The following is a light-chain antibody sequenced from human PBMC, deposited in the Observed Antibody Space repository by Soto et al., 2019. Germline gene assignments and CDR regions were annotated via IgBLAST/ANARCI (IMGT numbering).Light chain of an antibody. Sequence: DIQMTQSPSSLSASVGDRVTITCRARQGMSTCLAWYQQKTGKVPKLLIYAASTLQSGVPSRFSGSGSGTDFTLTITSLQPEDVATYYCQKYNSAPWTFGQGTKVEIK. CDR2: AAS. CDR1: QGMSTC. V-gene: IGKV1-27*01. J-gene: IGKJ1*01. CDR3: QKYNSAPWT.